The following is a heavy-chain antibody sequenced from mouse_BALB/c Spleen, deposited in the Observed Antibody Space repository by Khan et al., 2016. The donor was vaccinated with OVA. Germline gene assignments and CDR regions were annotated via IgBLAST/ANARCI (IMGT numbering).Heavy chain of an antibody. CDR2: ISYSGRT. Sequence: EVQLQESGPGLVKPSQSLSLTCTVTGYSITSDYAWNWLRQFPGNKLEWMGYISYSGRTRYNPSLKSRISITRDTSKNQFFLQLNSVTTEDTATYYCSRSVTSTTGVATDFDYWGQGTTLTVSS. D-gene: IGHD1-1*01. CDR3: SRSVTSTTGVATDFDY. V-gene: IGHV3-2*02. J-gene: IGHJ2*01. CDR1: GYSITSDYA.